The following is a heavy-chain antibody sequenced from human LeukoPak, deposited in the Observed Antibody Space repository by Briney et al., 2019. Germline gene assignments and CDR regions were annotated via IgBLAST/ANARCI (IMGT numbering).Heavy chain of an antibody. V-gene: IGHV4-30-2*01. J-gene: IGHJ2*01. D-gene: IGHD3-3*01. CDR2: IYHSAST. CDR3: ARAPRGTIFGVVIPYFDL. Sequence: SETLSLTCTVSGGSISSGGYYWSWIRQPPGKGLEWIGYIYHSASTYYNPSLKSRVTISVDRSKNQFSLKLSSVTAADTAVYYCARAPRGTIFGVVIPYFDLWGRGTLVTVSS. CDR1: GGSISSGGYY.